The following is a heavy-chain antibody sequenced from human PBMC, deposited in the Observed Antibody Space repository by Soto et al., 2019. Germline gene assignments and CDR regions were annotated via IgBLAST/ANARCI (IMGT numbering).Heavy chain of an antibody. CDR2: IIPIFGTA. CDR1: GGTFSSYA. J-gene: IGHJ6*02. CDR3: ARYYYDSSGYYSSPTTNGMDV. D-gene: IGHD3-22*01. Sequence: SVKVSCKSSGGTFSSYAISWVRQAPGQGLEWMGGIIPIFGTANYAQKFQGRVTITADESTSTAYMELSSLRSEDTAVYYCARYYYDSSGYYSSPTTNGMDVWGQGTTVTVSS. V-gene: IGHV1-69*13.